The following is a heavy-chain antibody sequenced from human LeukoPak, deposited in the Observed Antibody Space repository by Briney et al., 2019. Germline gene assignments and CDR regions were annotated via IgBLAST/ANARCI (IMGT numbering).Heavy chain of an antibody. D-gene: IGHD3-16*01. CDR2: IGSGADI. Sequence: GGSLRLSCAASGVAFGAPATRWGRQWPGKGPWWVATIGSGADIFYAESVKGRFTISRDDPRNTLWLQMNSLRAEDTALYYCAKDWTPHNRVYDCFDFWGQGTQVTVSS. J-gene: IGHJ4*02. V-gene: IGHV3-23*01. CDR3: AKDWTPHNRVYDCFDF. CDR1: GVAFGAPA.